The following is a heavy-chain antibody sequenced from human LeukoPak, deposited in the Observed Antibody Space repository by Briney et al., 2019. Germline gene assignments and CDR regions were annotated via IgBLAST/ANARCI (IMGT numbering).Heavy chain of an antibody. CDR3: ARVRLLWFGELLYYYYGMDV. V-gene: IGHV3-21*01. J-gene: IGHJ6*02. CDR1: GFTFSSYS. CDR2: ISSSSSYI. D-gene: IGHD3-10*01. Sequence: GGSLRLSCAASGFTFSSYSMNWVRQAPGKGLEWVSSISSSSSYIYYADSVKGRFTISRDNAKNSLYLQMNSLRAEDTAVYYCARVRLLWFGELLYYYYGMDVWGQGTMVTVSS.